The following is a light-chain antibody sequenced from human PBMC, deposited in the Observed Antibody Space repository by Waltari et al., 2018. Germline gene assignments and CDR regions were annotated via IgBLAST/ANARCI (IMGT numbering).Light chain of an antibody. CDR1: SSDVGGYNY. CDR2: EVS. J-gene: IGLJ3*02. Sequence: QSALTQPASVSGSPGQSITISCTGTSSDVGGYNYVSWYQQHPGKAPKLMIYEVSNRPSGVSMRFSGSKSGNTASLTISGLQADDEADYYCSSYTTSTTLWVFGGGTKLTVL. CDR3: SSYTTSTTLWV. V-gene: IGLV2-14*01.